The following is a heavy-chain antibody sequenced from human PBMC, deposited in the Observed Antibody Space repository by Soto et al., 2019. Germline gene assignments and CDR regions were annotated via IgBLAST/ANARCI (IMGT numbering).Heavy chain of an antibody. D-gene: IGHD6-19*01. J-gene: IGHJ4*02. Sequence: QVQLVESGGGVVQPGRSLRLSCAASGFTFSSYAMHWVRQAPGKGLEWVAVISYDGSNKYYADSVKGRFTISRDNSKNTLYLQMNSLRAEDTAAYYCAREEDSSGWYGSDYWGQGTLVTVSS. CDR2: ISYDGSNK. V-gene: IGHV3-30-3*01. CDR1: GFTFSSYA. CDR3: AREEDSSGWYGSDY.